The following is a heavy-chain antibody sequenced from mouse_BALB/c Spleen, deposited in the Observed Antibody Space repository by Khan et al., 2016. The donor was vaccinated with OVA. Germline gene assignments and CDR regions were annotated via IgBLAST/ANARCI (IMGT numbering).Heavy chain of an antibody. CDR2: MSYSGST. J-gene: IGHJ4*01. CDR3: ARDGSRYNYALDD. D-gene: IGHD2-3*01. V-gene: IGHV3-2*02. Sequence: EVQLVETGPGLVKPSQSLSLTCTVTGYSITSDYAWNWIRQFPGNKLEWMGYMSYSGSTSYNPSLKSRISITRDTSKNQFFLQLNSVTTEDTATYYCARDGSRYNYALDDWGQGTAVTVSA. CDR1: GYSITSDYA.